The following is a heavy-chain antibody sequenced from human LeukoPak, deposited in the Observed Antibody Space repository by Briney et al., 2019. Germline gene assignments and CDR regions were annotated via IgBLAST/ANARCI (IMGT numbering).Heavy chain of an antibody. J-gene: IGHJ3*02. CDR3: ARGRFYYDSSGPRDAFDI. CDR1: GYTFTSYD. CDR2: MNPNSGNT. Sequence: GASVKVSCKASGYTFTSYDINWVRQATGQGLEWMGWMNPNSGNTGYAQKFQGRVTMTRNTSLRTAYMELSSLRSEDTAVYYCARGRFYYDSSGPRDAFDIWGQGTMVTVSS. D-gene: IGHD3-22*01. V-gene: IGHV1-8*01.